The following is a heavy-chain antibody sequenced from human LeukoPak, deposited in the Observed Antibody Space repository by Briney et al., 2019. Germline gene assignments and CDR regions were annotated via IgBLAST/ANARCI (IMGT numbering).Heavy chain of an antibody. Sequence: PGRSLRVSCTASGFTFSNYGMHWVRQAPGKGLEWVAIIWFDGRNKYYADSVKGRFTISRDNSKNTLYLQMNSLRAEDTAVYYCAREGEGYYDAFDIWGQGTMVTVSS. V-gene: IGHV3-33*01. CDR2: IWFDGRNK. CDR3: AREGEGYYDAFDI. J-gene: IGHJ3*02. CDR1: GFTFSNYG. D-gene: IGHD3-16*01.